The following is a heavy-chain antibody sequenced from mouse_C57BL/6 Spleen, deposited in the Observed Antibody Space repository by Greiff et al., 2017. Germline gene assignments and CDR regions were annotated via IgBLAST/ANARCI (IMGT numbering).Heavy chain of an antibody. CDR2: INPNNGGT. V-gene: IGHV1-18*01. Sequence: EVQLKESGPELVKPGASVKIPCKASGYTFTDYNMDWVKQSHGKSLEWIGDINPNNGGTIYNQKFKGQATLTVDKSASTADMELRSLTSEDTAVYYCARGGYYYGSSYDWYFDVWGTGTTVTVSS. CDR3: ARGGYYYGSSYDWYFDV. J-gene: IGHJ1*03. CDR1: GYTFTDYN. D-gene: IGHD1-1*01.